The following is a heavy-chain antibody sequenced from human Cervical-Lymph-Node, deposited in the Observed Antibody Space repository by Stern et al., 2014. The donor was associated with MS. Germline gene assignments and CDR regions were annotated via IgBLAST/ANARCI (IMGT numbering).Heavy chain of an antibody. CDR2: INTYENS. CDR3: ARGDFGNLEAFFHYGVDV. J-gene: IGHJ6*02. CDR1: GYNFASFG. V-gene: IGHV1-18*01. Sequence: QVQLVQSGGEVKKPGASVKVSCKASGYNFASFGVCWVRQAPGQGLEWMGWINTYENSNYAQKFQGRVTMTRDTSTTTAYLEVTSLRSDDSAVYYCARGDFGNLEAFFHYGVDVWGQGTAVTVSS. D-gene: IGHD2/OR15-2a*01.